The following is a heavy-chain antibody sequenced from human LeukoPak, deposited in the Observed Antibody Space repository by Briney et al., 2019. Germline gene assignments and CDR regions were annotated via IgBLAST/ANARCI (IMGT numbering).Heavy chain of an antibody. D-gene: IGHD3-22*01. J-gene: IGHJ3*02. Sequence: ASVKVSCKASGYTLTGYYMHWVRQAPGQGLEWMGWINPNSGGTNYAQKFQGRVTMTRDTSISTAYMELSRLRSDDTAVYYCARSYYYDSSGAGDAFDIWGQGTMVTVSS. CDR1: GYTLTGYY. CDR2: INPNSGGT. CDR3: ARSYYYDSSGAGDAFDI. V-gene: IGHV1-2*02.